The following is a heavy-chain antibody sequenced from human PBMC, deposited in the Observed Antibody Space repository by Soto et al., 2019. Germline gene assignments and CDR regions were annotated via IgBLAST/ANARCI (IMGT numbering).Heavy chain of an antibody. D-gene: IGHD3-3*01. J-gene: IGHJ5*02. Sequence: QVQLVQSGADVKKPGASVKVSCKTSGYTFTNYEINWVRQATGQGLEWMGWMNPNSGNTGYARKFQGRITMTRNTSISTAYMELSSLRSEETALYFCAREVEVLNGFLDKWFDPWGQGTLVTVSS. V-gene: IGHV1-8*01. CDR1: GYTFTNYE. CDR2: MNPNSGNT. CDR3: AREVEVLNGFLDKWFDP.